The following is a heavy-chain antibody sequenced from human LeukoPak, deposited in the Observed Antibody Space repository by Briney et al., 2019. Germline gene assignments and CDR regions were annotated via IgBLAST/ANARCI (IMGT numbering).Heavy chain of an antibody. CDR1: GYTFTGYY. CDR3: ARASDPRIISLYIIPEWDY. V-gene: IGHV1-2*02. J-gene: IGHJ4*02. CDR2: INPNSGGT. D-gene: IGHD3-10*01. Sequence: ASVKVSCKASGYTFTGYYMHWVRQAPGQGLEWMGWINPNSGGTNYAQRFQGRVTMTTDTSTSTAYMELRSLKSDDTAVYYCARASDPRIISLYIIPEWDYWGQGTLVTVSS.